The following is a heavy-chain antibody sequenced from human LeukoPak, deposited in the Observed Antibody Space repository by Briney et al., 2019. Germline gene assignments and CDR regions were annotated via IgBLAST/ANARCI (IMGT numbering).Heavy chain of an antibody. V-gene: IGHV4-61*08. Sequence: RPSETLSLTCTVSGGSISSGDYYWSWIRQPPGKGLEWIGYIYYSGSTNYNPSLKSRVTISVDTSKNQFSLKLSSVTAADTAVYYCARTDFWSGSLFDYWGQGTLVTVSS. D-gene: IGHD3-3*01. CDR3: ARTDFWSGSLFDY. CDR2: IYYSGST. J-gene: IGHJ4*02. CDR1: GGSISSGDYY.